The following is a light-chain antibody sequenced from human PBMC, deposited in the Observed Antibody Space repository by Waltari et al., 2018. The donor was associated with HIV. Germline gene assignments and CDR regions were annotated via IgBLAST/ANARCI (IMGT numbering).Light chain of an antibody. V-gene: IGLV3-1*01. Sequence: SYVLTQPPSVSVSPGQTATITCSGDKLGEKYACWYQQKPGQSPVLVIHQDTKRPSGIPERFSGSNSGNTATLTISGTQAMDEADYYCQAWDSSTAVVFGGGTRLTVL. CDR2: QDT. CDR3: QAWDSSTAVV. J-gene: IGLJ2*01. CDR1: KLGEKY.